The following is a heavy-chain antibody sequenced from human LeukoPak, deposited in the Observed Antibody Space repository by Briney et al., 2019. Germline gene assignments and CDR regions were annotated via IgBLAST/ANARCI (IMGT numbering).Heavy chain of an antibody. V-gene: IGHV1-69*05. CDR1: GGTFSSYA. CDR3: ASDPGYSYGYGWFDP. CDR2: IIPIFGTA. Sequence: ASVKVSCKASGGTFSSYAISWVRQAPGQGLEWMGRIIPIFGTANYAQKFQGRVTITTDESTSTAYMELSSLRSEDTAVYYCASDPGYSYGYGWFDPWGQGTLVTVSS. J-gene: IGHJ5*02. D-gene: IGHD5-18*01.